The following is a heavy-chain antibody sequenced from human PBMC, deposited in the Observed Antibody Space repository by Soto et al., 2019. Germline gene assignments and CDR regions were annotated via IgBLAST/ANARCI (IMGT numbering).Heavy chain of an antibody. CDR2: INDDGRRT. CDR1: GFTFSSYW. J-gene: IGHJ4*02. CDR3: ARRHRPSYTSDY. D-gene: IGHD4-4*01. V-gene: IGHV3-74*01. Sequence: EVPLVESGGGLVQPGGSLRLSCAASGFTFSSYWMHWVRQAPGKGLEWVSRINDDGRRTSYADSVKGRFTISRDNAKNTLYLPMNSLRADDTAIYYCARRHRPSYTSDYWGQGTLVTVSS.